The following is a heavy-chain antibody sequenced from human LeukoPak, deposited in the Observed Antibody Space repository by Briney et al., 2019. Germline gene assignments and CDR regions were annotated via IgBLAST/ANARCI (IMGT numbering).Heavy chain of an antibody. D-gene: IGHD5-24*01. J-gene: IGHJ4*02. CDR3: ARGGDGYGYFDY. CDR2: IYYSGST. CDR1: GGSISSGGYY. V-gene: IGHV4-61*08. Sequence: SETLSLTCAVSGGSISSGGYYWSWIRQPPGKGLEWIGYIYYSGSTNYNPSLKSRVTISVDTSKNQFSLKLSSVTAADTAVYYCARGGDGYGYFDYWGQGTLVTVSS.